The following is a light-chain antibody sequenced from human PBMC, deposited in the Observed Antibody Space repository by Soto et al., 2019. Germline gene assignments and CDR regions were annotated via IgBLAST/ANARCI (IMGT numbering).Light chain of an antibody. CDR2: DVS. V-gene: IGLV2-14*01. CDR1: SSDVGRYNY. CDR3: SSFTISRNTVI. Sequence: QSALTQPRSVSGSPGQSVTISCTGTSSDVGRYNYVSWYQYHPGKAPKLMIYDVSNRPSGISNRFSGSKSGNTASLTISGLQAEDEADYYCSSFTISRNTVIFGGGTQLTVL. J-gene: IGLJ2*01.